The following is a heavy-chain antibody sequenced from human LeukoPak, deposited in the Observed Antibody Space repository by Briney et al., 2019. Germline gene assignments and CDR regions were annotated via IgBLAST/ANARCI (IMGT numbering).Heavy chain of an antibody. CDR1: GYTFTSYD. Sequence: ASVKVSCKAAGYTFTSYDINWGRQATGQGLELMGLMNPNSGNTGYAQKFQGRITMTRNTSISTAYMEVSSLTSEDTAVYYCARRGSSYYYYMDVWGKGTTVTVSS. V-gene: IGHV1-8*01. D-gene: IGHD1-14*01. CDR2: MNPNSGNT. CDR3: ARRGSSYYYYMDV. J-gene: IGHJ6*03.